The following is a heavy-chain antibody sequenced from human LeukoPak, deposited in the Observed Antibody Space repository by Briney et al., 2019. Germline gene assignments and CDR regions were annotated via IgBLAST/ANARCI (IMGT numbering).Heavy chain of an antibody. V-gene: IGHV1-18*03. Sequence: GASVKVSCKASGYTFTNFGISWVRQAPGQGLEWMGWISGYNGNTNYAQKLQGRVTMTTDTSTSTAYMDLRSLRSEDMAVYYCARDIKTGAFDIWGQGTMVTVSS. D-gene: IGHD3-9*01. CDR2: ISGYNGNT. J-gene: IGHJ3*02. CDR1: GYTFTNFG. CDR3: ARDIKTGAFDI.